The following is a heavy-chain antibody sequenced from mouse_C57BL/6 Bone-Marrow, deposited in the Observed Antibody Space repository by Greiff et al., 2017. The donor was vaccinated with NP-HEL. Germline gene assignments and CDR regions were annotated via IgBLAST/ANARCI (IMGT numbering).Heavy chain of an antibody. CDR1: GFSFNTYA. D-gene: IGHD2-1*01. Sequence: DVMLVESGGGLVQPKGSLKLSCAASGFSFNTYAMNWVRQAPGKGLEWVARIRSKSNNYATYYADSVKDRFTISRDDSESMLYLQMNNLKTEDTAMYYCVRLYTGYFDVWGTGTTVTVSS. CDR3: VRLYTGYFDV. J-gene: IGHJ1*03. V-gene: IGHV10-1*01. CDR2: IRSKSNNYAT.